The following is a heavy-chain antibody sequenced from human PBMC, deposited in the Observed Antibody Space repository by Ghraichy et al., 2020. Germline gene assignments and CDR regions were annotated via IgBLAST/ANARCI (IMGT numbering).Heavy chain of an antibody. CDR3: AKGDPQNYDIFTGYYRNDY. Sequence: GGSLRLSCAASGFNFNNYALSWVRQAPGKGLEWVSGITGRGVATYYADSVKGRFTISKDSSTNTLYLRMNSLRVEDTAVYYCAKGDPQNYDIFTGYYRNDYWGQGTLVTVSS. V-gene: IGHV3-23*01. CDR1: GFNFNNYA. CDR2: ITGRGVAT. J-gene: IGHJ4*02. D-gene: IGHD3-9*01.